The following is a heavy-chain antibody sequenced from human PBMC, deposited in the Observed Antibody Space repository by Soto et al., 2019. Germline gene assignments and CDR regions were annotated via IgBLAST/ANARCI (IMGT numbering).Heavy chain of an antibody. J-gene: IGHJ3*02. D-gene: IGHD3-3*01. V-gene: IGHV1-69*10. CDR1: GGTFGTFA. Sequence: ASVKVSCKASGGTFGTFALNWVRQAPGQGPEWMGGTMPVLGTANYAQRFQGRVTFTADLSTSTAYMELSSLRSEDTAVYYCARGHSPTSFGAAIPPNFAFDKWGQGTMVTVSS. CDR2: TMPVLGTA. CDR3: ARGHSPTSFGAAIPPNFAFDK.